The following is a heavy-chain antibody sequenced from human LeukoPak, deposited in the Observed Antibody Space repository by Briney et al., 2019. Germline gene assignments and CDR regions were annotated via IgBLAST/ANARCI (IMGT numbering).Heavy chain of an antibody. J-gene: IGHJ4*02. D-gene: IGHD3-22*01. CDR1: GFRLSSYG. CDR2: IRFDGSDK. CDR3: AKLVAWYFDSSVYDLDY. Sequence: GGSLRLSCVASGFRLSSYGMHWVRQAPGKGREWVAFIRFDGSDKYYADSVKGRFTISRDNSKNTLYLEMNSLRAEDTAVYYCAKLVAWYFDSSVYDLDYWGQGTLVTVSS. V-gene: IGHV3-30*02.